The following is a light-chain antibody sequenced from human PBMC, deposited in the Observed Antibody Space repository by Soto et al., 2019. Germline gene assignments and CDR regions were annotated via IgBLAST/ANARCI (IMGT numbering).Light chain of an antibody. Sequence: EIVMTQSPATLSVSPGERATLSCRASQSVSSNLAWYQQKPGQAPRLLIYGTSTRATGIPDRFSGSGSGTEITLTISSLQSEDFAVYYCQQYNNWPGTFGQGTEVEI. J-gene: IGKJ1*01. CDR2: GTS. CDR3: QQYNNWPGT. CDR1: QSVSSN. V-gene: IGKV3-15*01.